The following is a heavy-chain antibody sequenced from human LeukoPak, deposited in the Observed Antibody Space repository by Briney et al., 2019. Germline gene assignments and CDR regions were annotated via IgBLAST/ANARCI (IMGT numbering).Heavy chain of an antibody. CDR3: ARGGTASAVNYRESIGSFDY. J-gene: IGHJ4*02. V-gene: IGHV3-7*05. CDR1: GFTFSSSW. D-gene: IGHD3-22*01. Sequence: GGSLRLSCAASGFTFSSSWMTWVRQASGKGLEWVAHIKEDGTEEYYVDSVKGRFTISRDNAKNSLYLQMNSLRAEDTAVYYCARGGTASAVNYRESIGSFDYWGQGSLVTVSS. CDR2: IKEDGTEE.